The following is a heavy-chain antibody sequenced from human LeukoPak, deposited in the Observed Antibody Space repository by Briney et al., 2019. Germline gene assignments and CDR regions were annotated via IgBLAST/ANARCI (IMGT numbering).Heavy chain of an antibody. V-gene: IGHV3-21*04. CDR1: GFTFSNYS. J-gene: IGHJ6*03. CDR2: ISSSSSYI. CDR3: AKDIIAAAATLRGYMDV. D-gene: IGHD6-13*01. Sequence: GGSLRLSCAASGFTFSNYSMYWVRQAPGKGLEWVSSISSSSSYIYYADSVKGRFTISRDNAKNSLYLQMNSLRAEDTALYYCAKDIIAAAATLRGYMDVWGKGTTVTVSS.